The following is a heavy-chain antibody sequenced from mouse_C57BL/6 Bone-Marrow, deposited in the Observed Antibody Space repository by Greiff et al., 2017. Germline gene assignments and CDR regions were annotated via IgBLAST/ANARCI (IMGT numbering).Heavy chain of an antibody. CDR3: AGYYPFAY. CDR1: GYTFTSYD. CDR2: IYPRDGST. J-gene: IGHJ3*01. D-gene: IGHD2-3*01. V-gene: IGHV1-85*01. Sequence: VQLVESGPELVKPGASVKLSCKASGYTFTSYDINWVKQRPGQGLEWIGWIYPRDGSTKYNEKFKGKATLTVDTSSSTAYMELHSLTSEDSAVYFCAGYYPFAYWGQGTLVTVSA.